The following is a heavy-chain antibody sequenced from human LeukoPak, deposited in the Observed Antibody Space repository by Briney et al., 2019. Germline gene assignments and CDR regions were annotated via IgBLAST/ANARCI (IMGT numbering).Heavy chain of an antibody. Sequence: GGSLRLSCAVSGSTFMKEGLNWVRQAPGKGLEWVSAISNGGETFYADSVKGRFTISRDNSKNTLYLQMNSLRAEDTAVYYCAKHFRQQDRNDAFDIWGQGTMVTVSS. CDR3: AKHFRQQDRNDAFDI. CDR2: ISNGGET. D-gene: IGHD6-13*01. V-gene: IGHV3-23*01. J-gene: IGHJ3*02. CDR1: GSTFMKEG.